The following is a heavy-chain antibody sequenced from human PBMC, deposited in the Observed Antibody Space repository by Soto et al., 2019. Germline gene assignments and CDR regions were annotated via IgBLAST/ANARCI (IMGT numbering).Heavy chain of an antibody. CDR3: ARGGTLKPFDP. V-gene: IGHV1-69*12. D-gene: IGHD3-16*01. Sequence: QVQLVQSGPEVKEPGSSVKVSCKTSGGTFSSYPLNWVRQAPGQGLEWMGVITPLYDTKNYAQRFRGRVTFTADESTSTVYMELTGATSDDTAVYFCARGGTLKPFDPWGQGTLVTVSS. CDR2: ITPLYDTK. CDR1: GGTFSSYP. J-gene: IGHJ5*02.